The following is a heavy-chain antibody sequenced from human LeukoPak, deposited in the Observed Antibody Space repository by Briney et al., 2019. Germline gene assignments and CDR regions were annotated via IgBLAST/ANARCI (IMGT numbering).Heavy chain of an antibody. D-gene: IGHD3-3*01. V-gene: IGHV3-74*01. CDR2: IKNDGSST. CDR3: ARKVRDFWSGYYNY. CDR1: GFSFSSTW. J-gene: IGHJ4*02. Sequence: PGGSLRLSCVGSGFSFSSTWMHWVRQVPGKGLVWVSRIKNDGSSTSYADSVKGRFTISRDNAKNTLYLQMNNLSADDTAVYYCARKVRDFWSGYYNYWGQGTLVTVSS.